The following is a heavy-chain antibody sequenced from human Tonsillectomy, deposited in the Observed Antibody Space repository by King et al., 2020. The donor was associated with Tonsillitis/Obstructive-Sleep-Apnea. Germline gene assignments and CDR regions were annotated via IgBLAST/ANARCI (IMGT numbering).Heavy chain of an antibody. CDR2: TRNKANSYTT. CDR3: ARGRIVGARRCFFDY. V-gene: IGHV3-72*01. CDR1: GFTFSDHY. J-gene: IGHJ4*02. D-gene: IGHD1-26*01. Sequence: VQLVESGGGLVQPGGSLRLSCAASGFTFSDHYMDWVRQAPGKGLEWVGRTRNKANSYTTEYAASVKGRFTISRDDSKNSLYLQMNSLKNEDTAVYYCARGRIVGARRCFFDYWGQGTLVTVSS.